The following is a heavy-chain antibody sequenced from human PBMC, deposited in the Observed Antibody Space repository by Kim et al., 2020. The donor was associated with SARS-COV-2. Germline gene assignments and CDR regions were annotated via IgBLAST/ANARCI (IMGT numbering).Heavy chain of an antibody. CDR3: TTDPGYSGYERVLEFDY. J-gene: IGHJ4*02. CDR2: IKSKTDGGTT. V-gene: IGHV3-15*01. Sequence: GGSLRLSCAASGFTFSNAWMSWVRQAPGKGLEWVGRIKSKTDGGTTDYAAPVKGRFTISRDDSKNTLYLQMNSLKTEDTAVYYCTTDPGYSGYERVLEFDYWGQGTLVTVSS. CDR1: GFTFSNAW. D-gene: IGHD5-12*01.